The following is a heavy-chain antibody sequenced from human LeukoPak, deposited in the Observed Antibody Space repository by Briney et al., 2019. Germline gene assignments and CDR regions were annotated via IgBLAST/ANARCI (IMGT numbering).Heavy chain of an antibody. CDR2: IIPILGIA. CDR1: GGTFSSYA. D-gene: IGHD3-16*01. CDR3: ARAHYVFPQGSYSYSGMDV. Sequence: SVKVSCKASGGTFSSYAISWVRQAPGQGLEWMGRIIPILGIANYAQKFQVRVTITSDKSTSTAYMELIMLRSEDTAVYYCARAHYVFPQGSYSYSGMDVWGQGNTVTVSS. V-gene: IGHV1-69*04. J-gene: IGHJ6*02.